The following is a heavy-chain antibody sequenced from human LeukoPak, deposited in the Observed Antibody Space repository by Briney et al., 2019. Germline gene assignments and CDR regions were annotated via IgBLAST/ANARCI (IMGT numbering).Heavy chain of an antibody. V-gene: IGHV3-30*04. CDR1: GFTFSSYA. Sequence: PGRSLRLSCAASGFTFSSYAMHWVRQAPGKGLEWVAVISYDGSNKYYADSVKGRFTISRDNSKNTLYPQMNSLRAEDTAVYYCAREGLTTVTTDYYGMDVWGQGTTVTVSS. D-gene: IGHD4-17*01. CDR2: ISYDGSNK. CDR3: AREGLTTVTTDYYGMDV. J-gene: IGHJ6*02.